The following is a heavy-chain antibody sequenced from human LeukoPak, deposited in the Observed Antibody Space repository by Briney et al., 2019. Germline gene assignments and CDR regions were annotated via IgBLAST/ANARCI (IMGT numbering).Heavy chain of an antibody. CDR3: LNFIASTIMNY. CDR2: ISHGGNP. D-gene: IGHD5/OR15-5a*01. J-gene: IGHJ4*02. Sequence: KPSETLSLTCTVSGGSISSYYWSWIRQPPGKGLEWIGTISHGGNPYYNPSLKSRVSISGDTSKTQFSLTLSSVTAADTAVYYCLNFIASTIMNYWGQGALVIVSS. V-gene: IGHV4-59*12. CDR1: GGSISSYY.